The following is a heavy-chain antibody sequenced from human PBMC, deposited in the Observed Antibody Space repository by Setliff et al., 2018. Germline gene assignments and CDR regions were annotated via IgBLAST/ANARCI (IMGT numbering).Heavy chain of an antibody. CDR2: ISDSSGST. CDR1: GFTFSTYA. Sequence: GSLRLSCSASGFTFSTYAMSWVRQAPGKGLEWVSTISDSSGSTYHADSVKGRFTISGDNSKNTLYLQMNSLTAEDTAIYYCARRMTTVYYMDVWGKGTTVTVSS. J-gene: IGHJ6*03. D-gene: IGHD4-17*01. V-gene: IGHV3-23*01. CDR3: ARRMTTVYYMDV.